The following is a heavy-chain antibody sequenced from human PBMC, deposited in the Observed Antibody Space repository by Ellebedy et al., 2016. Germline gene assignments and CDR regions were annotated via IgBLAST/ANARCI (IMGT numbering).Heavy chain of an antibody. CDR1: GFTVSTNY. Sequence: GGSLRLSCAASGFTVSTNYMSWVRQAPGKGLEWVSVIYSGGSTYYADSVKGRFTISRDNSKNMLFLQMNRLRAEETAVYYCARDLVLDDYYYYGMDVWGQGTTVTVSS. D-gene: IGHD2-8*02. CDR3: ARDLVLDDYYYYGMDV. J-gene: IGHJ6*02. V-gene: IGHV3-66*01. CDR2: IYSGGST.